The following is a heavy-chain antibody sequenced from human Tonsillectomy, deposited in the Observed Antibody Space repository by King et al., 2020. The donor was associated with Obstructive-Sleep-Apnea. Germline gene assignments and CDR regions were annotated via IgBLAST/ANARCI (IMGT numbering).Heavy chain of an antibody. CDR2: MYYSGST. J-gene: IGHJ6*02. CDR3: ARQFRGINEPYYYYGMDV. CDR1: GGSIRSSFNY. V-gene: IGHV4-39*01. Sequence: LPLQESGPGLVEPSETLSLTCTVSGGSIRSSFNYWGWVRQPPGKGLEWIGSMYYSGSTYYNPSLKSRVTISVDTSKNQFSLKLSSVTAADTAKYYCARQFRGINEPYYYYGMDVWGQGTTVTVSS. D-gene: IGHD3-10*01.